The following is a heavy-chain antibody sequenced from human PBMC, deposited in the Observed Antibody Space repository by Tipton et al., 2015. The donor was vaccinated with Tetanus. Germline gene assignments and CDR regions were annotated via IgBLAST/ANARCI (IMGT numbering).Heavy chain of an antibody. J-gene: IGHJ4*02. CDR1: GGSIRGGTFY. CDR3: ARHQSGYFTPFDY. D-gene: IGHD3-3*01. CDR2: IYESGDT. V-gene: IGHV4-39*01. Sequence: TLSLTCTVSGGSIRGGTFYWGWIRQPPGKGLEWIGSIYESGDTYYIPSLKSRVTISVDTSKNQFSLNLNSMAAGDTGVYYCARHQSGYFTPFDYWGQGNLVTVSS.